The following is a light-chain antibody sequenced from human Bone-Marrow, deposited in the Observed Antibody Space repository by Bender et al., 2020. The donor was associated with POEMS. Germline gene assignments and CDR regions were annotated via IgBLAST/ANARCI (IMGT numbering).Light chain of an antibody. CDR3: ATWDDRLSGWV. J-gene: IGLJ3*02. V-gene: IGLV1-44*01. CDR2: NNS. CDR1: SSKFGSYP. Sequence: QSVLTQPPSASGTPGQRVTISCSGSSSKFGSYPVNWYQQLPGAAPKLVIFNNSQRPSGVPDRFSGSNSDTSASLAISGLLSDNEDDFYCATWDDRLSGWVFGGGTKLTVL.